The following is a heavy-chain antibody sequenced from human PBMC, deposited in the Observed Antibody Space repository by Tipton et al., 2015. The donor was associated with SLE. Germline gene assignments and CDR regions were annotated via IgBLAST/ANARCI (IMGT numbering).Heavy chain of an antibody. Sequence: GSLRLSCAASGFTFSSYSMNWVRQAPGKGLEWVSSISSSSSYIYYADSVKGRFTISRDNAKNSLYLQMNSLRAEDTAVYYCARDYGSGSYSGGMDVWGQGTTVTVSS. CDR2: ISSSSSYI. J-gene: IGHJ6*02. D-gene: IGHD3-10*01. V-gene: IGHV3-21*03. CDR1: GFTFSSYS. CDR3: ARDYGSGSYSGGMDV.